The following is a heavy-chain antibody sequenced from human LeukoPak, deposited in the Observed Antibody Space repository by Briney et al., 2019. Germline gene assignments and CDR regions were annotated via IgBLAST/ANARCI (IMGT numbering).Heavy chain of an antibody. J-gene: IGHJ6*03. CDR2: INGNNGKT. Sequence: ASVKVSCKASGYTFTNYGINWVRQAPGQGLEWMGWINGNNGKTNYAQKLQGRVTMTTDTSTSTVYMVLRSLRSDDTAVYHCARGTVSGQDYYYMDVWGTGTTVSVSS. D-gene: IGHD2-15*01. CDR1: GYTFTNYG. V-gene: IGHV1-18*01. CDR3: ARGTVSGQDYYYMDV.